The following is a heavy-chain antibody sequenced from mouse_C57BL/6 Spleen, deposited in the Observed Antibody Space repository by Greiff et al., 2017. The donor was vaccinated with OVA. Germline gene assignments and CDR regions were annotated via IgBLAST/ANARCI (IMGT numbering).Heavy chain of an antibody. CDR2: ISSGSSTI. D-gene: IGHD1-1*01. J-gene: IGHJ1*03. CDR1: GFTFSDYG. CDR3: ARPYSGSSYGYFDV. Sequence: EVQLQQSGGGLVKPGGSLKLSCAASGFTFSDYGMHWVRQAPEKGLEWVAYISSGSSTIYYADTVKGRFTISRDNAKNTLFLQMTSLRSEDTAMYYCARPYSGSSYGYFDVWGTGTTGTVSS. V-gene: IGHV5-17*01.